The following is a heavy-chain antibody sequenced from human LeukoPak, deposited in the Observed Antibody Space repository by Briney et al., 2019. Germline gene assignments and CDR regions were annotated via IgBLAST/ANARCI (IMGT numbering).Heavy chain of an antibody. CDR3: ARCWGYRSSCHQFDY. CDR1: GYSFSTYW. Sequence: GESLKISCKGSGYSFSTYWIGWVRQMPGKGLEWMGIIYPGDSDTRYNPSFEGQVTISADKSISTAYLQWSSLKASDTDIYYCARCWGYRSSCHQFDYWGQGTLVTVSS. V-gene: IGHV5-51*01. J-gene: IGHJ4*02. D-gene: IGHD6-13*01. CDR2: IYPGDSDT.